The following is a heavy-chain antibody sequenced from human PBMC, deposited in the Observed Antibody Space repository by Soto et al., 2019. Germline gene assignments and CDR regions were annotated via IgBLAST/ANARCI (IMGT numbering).Heavy chain of an antibody. D-gene: IGHD2-2*01. CDR3: ARGRRVPAAMFNFDI. J-gene: IGHJ3*02. Sequence: SETLSLTCAVYGGSFSGYYWSWIRQPPGKGLEWIGEINHSGSTNYNPSLKSRVTISVDTSKNQFSLKLSSVTAADTAVYYCARGRRVPAAMFNFDIWGQGTMVTVSS. CDR2: INHSGST. V-gene: IGHV4-34*01. CDR1: GGSFSGYY.